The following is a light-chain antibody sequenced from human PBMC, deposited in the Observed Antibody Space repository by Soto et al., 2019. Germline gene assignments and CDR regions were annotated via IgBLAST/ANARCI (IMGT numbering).Light chain of an antibody. CDR3: QQYSSSRT. J-gene: IGKJ5*01. V-gene: IGKV3-20*01. Sequence: ILMTQSPGTLSLSPGERATLSWRASQGVSSNYLAWYQPKPGEVPRLLTYDASRTATGIPDRSSGSGSGTDSTLTIRRLEPEDYAVYYCQQYSSSRTFGQGTRLEIK. CDR2: DAS. CDR1: QGVSSNY.